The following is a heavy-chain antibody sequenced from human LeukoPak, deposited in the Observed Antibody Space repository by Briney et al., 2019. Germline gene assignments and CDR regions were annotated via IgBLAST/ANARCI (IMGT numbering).Heavy chain of an antibody. D-gene: IGHD5-18*01. J-gene: IGHJ4*02. CDR3: ATGYNYGLYYFDY. CDR1: GFTFSSYA. Sequence: GGSLRLSCAASGFTFSSYALSWVRQAPGKGLEWVSGISGSGGSTYYADSVKGRFTISRDNSKNTLYLQMNSLRAEDTAVYYCATGYNYGLYYFDYWGQGTLVTVSS. V-gene: IGHV3-23*01. CDR2: ISGSGGST.